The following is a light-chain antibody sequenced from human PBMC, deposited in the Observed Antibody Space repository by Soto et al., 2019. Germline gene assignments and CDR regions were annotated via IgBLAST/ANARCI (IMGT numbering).Light chain of an antibody. CDR1: QSVSSSY. J-gene: IGKJ4*01. CDR3: QQYGRSLLT. Sequence: EIVLTQSPGTLSLSPGERATLSCRASQSVSSSYLAWYQQKPGQAPRLLIYGASSRATGIPDRFSGSGSGTDFTLTIRRLEPEDVAVYYCQQYGRSLLTFGGGTKVEIK. CDR2: GAS. V-gene: IGKV3-20*01.